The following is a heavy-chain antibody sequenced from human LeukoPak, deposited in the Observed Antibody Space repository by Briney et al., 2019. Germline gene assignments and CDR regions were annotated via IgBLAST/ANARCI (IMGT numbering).Heavy chain of an antibody. J-gene: IGHJ4*02. V-gene: IGHV3-30*02. Sequence: GGTLRLSCAAPGFIFSNYGMHGVRLSPDKGLEGRTFIRFDGTTQYYPASLRGRFTISRDNSKHTVSLQMYSLRAEDTGIYYCAKEGGDGSPFDYWGQGILVTVSS. CDR3: AKEGGDGSPFDY. CDR1: GFIFSNYG. D-gene: IGHD5-24*01. CDR2: IRFDGTTQ.